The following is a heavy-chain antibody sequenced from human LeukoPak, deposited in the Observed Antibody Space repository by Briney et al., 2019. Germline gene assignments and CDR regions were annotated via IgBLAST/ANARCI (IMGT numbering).Heavy chain of an antibody. CDR2: ISSSSTI. V-gene: IGHV3-48*04. D-gene: IGHD5-24*01. CDR3: ARGPIGRGATDAFDI. Sequence: PGGSLRLSCAASGFTFSSYSMSWVRQAPGKGLEWVSYISSSSTIYYADSVKGRFTISRDNAKNSLYLQMNSLRAEDTAVYYCARGPIGRGATDAFDIWGQGTMVTVSS. CDR1: GFTFSSYS. J-gene: IGHJ3*02.